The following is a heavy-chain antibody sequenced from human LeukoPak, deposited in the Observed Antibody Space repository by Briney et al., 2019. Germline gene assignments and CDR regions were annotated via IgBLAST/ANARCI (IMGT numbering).Heavy chain of an antibody. J-gene: IGHJ3*02. CDR3: ARTFDDSSGYYRGAFDI. D-gene: IGHD3-22*01. CDR2: ILGIA. V-gene: IGHV1-69*02. Sequence: ILGIANYAQKFQGRVTITADKSTSTVYMELSSLRSEDTAVYYCARTFDDSSGYYRGAFDIWGQGTMVTVSS.